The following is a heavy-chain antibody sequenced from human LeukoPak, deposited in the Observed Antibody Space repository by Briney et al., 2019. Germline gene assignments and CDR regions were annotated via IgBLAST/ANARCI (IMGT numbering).Heavy chain of an antibody. CDR1: GFTFSSYA. D-gene: IGHD3-16*02. J-gene: IGHJ4*02. Sequence: GGSLRLSCAASGFTFSSYAMSWVRRAPGKGLEWVSATSGSGGSTYYADSVKGRFTISRDNSKNTLYLQMNSLRAEDTAVYYCATLGWGSMITFGGVIVIPRGEDYWGQGTLVTVSS. V-gene: IGHV3-23*01. CDR2: TSGSGGST. CDR3: ATLGWGSMITFGGVIVIPRGEDY.